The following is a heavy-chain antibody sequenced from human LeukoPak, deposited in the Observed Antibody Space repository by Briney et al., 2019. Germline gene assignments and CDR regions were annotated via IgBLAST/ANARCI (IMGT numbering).Heavy chain of an antibody. CDR3: ARDSQQLPFDY. V-gene: IGHV4-59*01. CDR1: GGSISSYY. CDR2: IYYSGST. J-gene: IGHJ4*02. Sequence: SETLSLTCTVSGGSISSYYWSWIRQPPGKGLEWIGYIYYSGSTNFNPSLKSRVTISVDTSKNQFSLKLSSVTAADTAVYYCARDSQQLPFDYWGQGTLVTVSS. D-gene: IGHD6-13*01.